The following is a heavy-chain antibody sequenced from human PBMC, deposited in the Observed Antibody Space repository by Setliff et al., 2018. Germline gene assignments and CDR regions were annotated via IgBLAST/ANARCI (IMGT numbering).Heavy chain of an antibody. J-gene: IGHJ3*02. CDR2: IYYSGST. CDR1: GGSISSYY. CDR3: ARDFPPLYSSSFSDAFDI. D-gene: IGHD6-6*01. V-gene: IGHV4-59*12. Sequence: SETLSLTCTVSGGSISSYYWSWIRQPPGKGLEWIGYIYYSGSTNYNPSLKSRVTISVDTSKNQFSLKLSSVTAADTAVYYCARDFPPLYSSSFSDAFDIWGQGTMVTVSS.